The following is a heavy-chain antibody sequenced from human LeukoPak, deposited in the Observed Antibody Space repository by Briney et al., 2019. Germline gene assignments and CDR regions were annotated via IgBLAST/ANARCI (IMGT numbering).Heavy chain of an antibody. CDR3: ARETSSRYFDY. CDR2: IYYSGST. J-gene: IGHJ4*02. CDR1: GGSISSYY. Sequence: SETLSLTCTVSGGSISSYYWSWIRQPPGKGLEWIGYIYYSGSTNYNPSLKSRVTISVDTSKNQFSLKLSSVTAADTAVYYCARETSSRYFDYWGQGTLVTVSS. V-gene: IGHV4-59*01.